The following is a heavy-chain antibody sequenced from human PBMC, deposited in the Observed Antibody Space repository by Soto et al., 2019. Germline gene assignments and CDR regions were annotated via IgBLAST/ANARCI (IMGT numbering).Heavy chain of an antibody. D-gene: IGHD3-3*01. V-gene: IGHV4-34*01. J-gene: IGHJ6*02. CDR2: INHSGST. CDR1: GWSFSGYY. Sequence: SETLSLTCSVYGWSFSGYYWSWIRQPPGKGLEWIGEINHSGSTNYNPSLKSRVTISVDTSKNQFSLKLSSVTAADTAVYYCARGVYYDFWSGNYYYYGMDVWGQGTTVTVSS. CDR3: ARGVYYDFWSGNYYYYGMDV.